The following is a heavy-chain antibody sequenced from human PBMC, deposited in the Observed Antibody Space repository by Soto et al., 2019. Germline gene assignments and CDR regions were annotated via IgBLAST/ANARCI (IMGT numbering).Heavy chain of an antibody. Sequence: EGQLLQSGGDLVQPGGSLRLSCGGSGLTLRSYAMTWIRQTPEKGLEWVSTITGRSAVPSYADSVNGRFTVSRDNSKNTVYLQMNSLGPDDKAIYYCAKGGPFTGGFDLWGQGTPVTVSA. D-gene: IGHD3-16*01. CDR3: AKGGPFTGGFDL. CDR2: ITGRSAVP. CDR1: GLTLRSYA. V-gene: IGHV3-23*01. J-gene: IGHJ5*02.